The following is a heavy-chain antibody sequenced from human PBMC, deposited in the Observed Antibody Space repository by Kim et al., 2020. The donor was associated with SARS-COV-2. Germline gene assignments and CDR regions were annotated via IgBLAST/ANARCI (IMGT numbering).Heavy chain of an antibody. D-gene: IGHD6-25*01. CDR2: ISYDGSNK. V-gene: IGHV3-30-3*01. CDR1: GFTFSSYA. J-gene: IGHJ5*02. Sequence: GGSLRLSCAASGFTFSSYAMHWVRQAPGKGLEWVAVISYDGSNKYYADSVKGRFTISRDNSKNTLYLQMNSLRAEDTAVYYCARGSPAFDPWGQGTLVTVSS. CDR3: ARGSPAFDP.